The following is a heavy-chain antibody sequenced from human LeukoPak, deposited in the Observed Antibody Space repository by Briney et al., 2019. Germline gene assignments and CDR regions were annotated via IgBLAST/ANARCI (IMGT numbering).Heavy chain of an antibody. Sequence: ASVKVSCKASGYTFTSYGISWVRQAPGQGLEWMGWISAYNGNTNYAQKLQGRVTMTTDTSTSTAYMELRSLRSDDTAVYYCASSPSGSYQTLFDYWGQGTLVTVSS. D-gene: IGHD1-26*01. CDR3: ASSPSGSYQTLFDY. V-gene: IGHV1-18*01. CDR1: GYTFTSYG. J-gene: IGHJ4*02. CDR2: ISAYNGNT.